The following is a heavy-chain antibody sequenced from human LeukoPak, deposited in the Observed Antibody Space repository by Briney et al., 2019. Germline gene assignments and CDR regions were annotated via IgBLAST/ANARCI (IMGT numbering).Heavy chain of an antibody. V-gene: IGHV3-23*01. D-gene: IGHD1-1*01. J-gene: IGHJ6*03. CDR2: ISGSGGST. CDR3: AKVGLGTTSYYYMDV. Sequence: GGSLRLSCAASGFTFSSYAMSWVRQAPGKGLEWVSAISGSGGSTYYADSVKGRFTISRDNSKNTLYLQMNSLRAEDTAVYYCAKVGLGTTSYYYMDVWGKGTTVTVSS. CDR1: GFTFSSYA.